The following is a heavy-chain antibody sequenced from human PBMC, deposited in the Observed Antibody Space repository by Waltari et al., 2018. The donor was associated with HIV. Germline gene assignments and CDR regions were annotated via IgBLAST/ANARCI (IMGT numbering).Heavy chain of an antibody. V-gene: IGHV3-7*01. Sequence: DVQLEESGGGLVQPGGSLRLSCEASGFNFGNFWMTWVRQAPGKGLQFVANIKPDGTEKYYDDSVRGRFNISRDNAKNSLSLQMNNLTVEDTALYYCVRLRGLRDYWGQGTLVTVSS. J-gene: IGHJ1*01. CDR3: VRLRGLRDY. D-gene: IGHD4-17*01. CDR1: GFNFGNFW. CDR2: IKPDGTEK.